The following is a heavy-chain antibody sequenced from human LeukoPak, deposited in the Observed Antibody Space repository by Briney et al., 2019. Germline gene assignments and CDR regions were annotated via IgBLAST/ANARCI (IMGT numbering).Heavy chain of an antibody. CDR1: GFTFSSYW. CDR2: INGDGSRT. D-gene: IGHD5-24*01. Sequence: GGSLRLSCAASGFTFSSYWMHWVRQAPGKGLVWVSRINGDGSRTNNADSVKGRFTISRDNAKNTLYLQMNSLRAEDTVVYYCVRDNELATTADLGYWGQGTLATVSS. CDR3: VRDNELATTADLGY. V-gene: IGHV3-74*01. J-gene: IGHJ4*02.